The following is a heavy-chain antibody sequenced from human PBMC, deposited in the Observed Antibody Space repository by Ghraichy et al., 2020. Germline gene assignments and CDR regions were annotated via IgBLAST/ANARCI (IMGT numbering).Heavy chain of an antibody. Sequence: SQTLSLTCAVYGGSFSGYYWSWIRQPPGKGLEWIGEINHSGSTNYNPSLKSRVTISVDTSKNQFSLKLSSVTAADTTVYYCARHSFSWGSGWVSGFDPWGQGTLVTVSS. V-gene: IGHV4-34*01. CDR2: INHSGST. J-gene: IGHJ5*02. CDR3: ARHSFSWGSGWVSGFDP. D-gene: IGHD6-19*01. CDR1: GGSFSGYY.